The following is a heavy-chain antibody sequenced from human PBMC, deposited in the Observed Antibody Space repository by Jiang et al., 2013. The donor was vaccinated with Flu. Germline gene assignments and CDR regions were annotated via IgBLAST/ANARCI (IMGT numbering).Heavy chain of an antibody. CDR3: ARGEYYYDSSGQS. CDR2: TRNKANSYTT. Sequence: QLLESGGGLVQPGGSLRLSCAASGFTFSDHYMDWVRQAPGKGLEWVGRTRNKANSYTTEYAASVKGRFTISRDDSKNSLYLQMNSLKTEDTAVYYCARGEYYYDSSGQSWGQGTLVTVSS. D-gene: IGHD3-22*01. CDR1: GFTFSDHY. J-gene: IGHJ5*02. V-gene: IGHV3-72*01.